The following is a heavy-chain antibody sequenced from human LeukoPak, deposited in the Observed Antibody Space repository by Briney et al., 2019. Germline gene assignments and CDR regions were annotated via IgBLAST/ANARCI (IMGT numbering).Heavy chain of an antibody. CDR2: INPNSGGT. J-gene: IGHJ4*02. Sequence: ASVKVSCKASGYIFAGYYMHWVRQAPGQGLEWMGWINPNSGGTNYAQKFQGRVTMTRDTSISTAYMELSRLRSDDTAVYYCATITPKTTVITPVYWGQGTLVTVSS. CDR3: ATITPKTTVITPVY. D-gene: IGHD4-23*01. V-gene: IGHV1-2*02. CDR1: GYIFAGYY.